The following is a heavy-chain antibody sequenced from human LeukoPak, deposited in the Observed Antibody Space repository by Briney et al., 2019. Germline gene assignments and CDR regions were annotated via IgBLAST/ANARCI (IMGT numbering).Heavy chain of an antibody. Sequence: ASVKVSCKASGYTFTGYYMNWVRQAPGQGLEWMGWISGYNGNTNYAQKFQGRVSMTADTSTSTAYMEVRSLRSDDTAVYYCARSGRGTYYYFDLWGQGTLVTVSS. D-gene: IGHD1-26*01. J-gene: IGHJ4*02. CDR2: ISGYNGNT. V-gene: IGHV1-18*04. CDR1: GYTFTGYY. CDR3: ARSGRGTYYYFDL.